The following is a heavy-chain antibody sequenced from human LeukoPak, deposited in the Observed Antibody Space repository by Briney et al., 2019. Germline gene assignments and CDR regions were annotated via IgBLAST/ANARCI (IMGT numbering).Heavy chain of an antibody. CDR3: AGAGSPYCGGDCCRDAFDI. V-gene: IGHV5-51*01. CDR2: IYPGDSDT. D-gene: IGHD2-21*02. Sequence: GESLKISCKGSGYSFTSYWIGWVRQMPGKGLEWMGIIYPGDSDTRYSPSFQGQVTISADKSISIAYLQWSSLKASDTAMYYCAGAGSPYCGGDCCRDAFDIWGQGTMVTVSS. CDR1: GYSFTSYW. J-gene: IGHJ3*02.